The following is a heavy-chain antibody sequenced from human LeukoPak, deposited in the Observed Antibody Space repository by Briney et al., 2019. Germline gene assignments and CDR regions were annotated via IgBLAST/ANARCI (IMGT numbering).Heavy chain of an antibody. CDR3: AREPDYGDYVRYFDY. CDR2: ISSSSSYI. V-gene: IGHV3-21*01. Sequence: GRSLRLSCTASGFTFGDYAMSWVRQAPGEGLEWVSSISSSSSYIYYADSVKGRFTISRDNAKNSLYLQMNSLRAEDTAVYYCAREPDYGDYVRYFDYWGQGTLVTVSS. D-gene: IGHD4-17*01. J-gene: IGHJ4*02. CDR1: GFTFGDYA.